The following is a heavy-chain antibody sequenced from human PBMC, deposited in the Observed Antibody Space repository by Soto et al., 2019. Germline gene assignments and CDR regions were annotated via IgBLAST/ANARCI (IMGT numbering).Heavy chain of an antibody. Sequence: SETLSLTCAVYGGSFSGYYWSWIRQPPGKGLEWIGEINHSGSTNYNPSLKSRVTISVDTSKNQFSLKLSSVTAADTAMYYCARGPYSGSYHYYYYGMDVWGQGTTVTVSS. J-gene: IGHJ6*02. CDR1: GGSFSGYY. CDR3: ARGPYSGSYHYYYYGMDV. D-gene: IGHD1-26*01. V-gene: IGHV4-34*01. CDR2: INHSGST.